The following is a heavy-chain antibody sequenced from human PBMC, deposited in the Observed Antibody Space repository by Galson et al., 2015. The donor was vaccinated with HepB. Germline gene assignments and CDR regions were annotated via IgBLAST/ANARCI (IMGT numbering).Heavy chain of an antibody. CDR1: GFTFSSYS. V-gene: IGHV3-21*01. J-gene: IGHJ3*02. D-gene: IGHD1-1*01. Sequence: LRLSCAASGFTFSSYSMNWVRQAPGKGLEWVSSISSSSSYIYYADSVKGRFTISRDNAKNSLYLQMNSLRAEDTAVYYCARGPLHKRKDAFDIWGQGTMVTVSS. CDR2: ISSSSSYI. CDR3: ARGPLHKRKDAFDI.